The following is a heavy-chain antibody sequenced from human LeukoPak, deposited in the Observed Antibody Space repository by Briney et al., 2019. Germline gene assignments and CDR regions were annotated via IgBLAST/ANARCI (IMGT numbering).Heavy chain of an antibody. J-gene: IGHJ4*02. V-gene: IGHV3-33*01. Sequence: PGGSLRLSCAASGFTFSNYGMHWVRQAPGKGLEWVAVIWYDGGNKYYADSVKGRFTISRDNSKNTLYLQMNSLRAEDTAVYYCARRSIAAREFDYWGQGTLVTVSS. CDR1: GFTFSNYG. CDR3: ARRSIAAREFDY. CDR2: IWYDGGNK. D-gene: IGHD6-13*01.